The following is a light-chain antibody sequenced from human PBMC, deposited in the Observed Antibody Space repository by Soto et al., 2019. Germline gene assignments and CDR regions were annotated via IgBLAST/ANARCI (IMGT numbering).Light chain of an antibody. CDR1: SSNIGAGYD. Sequence: QSVLTQPPSVSGAPGQRVTISCTGSSSNIGAGYDVHWYQQLPGTAPKLLIYGNSNRPSGVPDRFSGSKSGTSASLAITGLQAEDEADYYCRSYYSSLSAVVFGGGTKLTVL. CDR2: GNS. CDR3: RSYYSSLSAVV. J-gene: IGLJ2*01. V-gene: IGLV1-40*01.